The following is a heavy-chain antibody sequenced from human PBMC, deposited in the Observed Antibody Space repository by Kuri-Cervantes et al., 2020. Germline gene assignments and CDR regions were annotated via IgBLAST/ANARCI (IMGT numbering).Heavy chain of an antibody. Sequence: ASVKVSCKASGYTFNSYGISWVRQAPGQGLEWMGWISAYNGNTNYAQKLQGRVTMTTGTSTSTVYMELRSLRSDDTAVYYCARGPETRFGVVIPGTLNTDYWGQGTLVTVSS. D-gene: IGHD3-3*01. CDR1: GYTFNSYG. CDR2: ISAYNGNT. V-gene: IGHV1-18*01. J-gene: IGHJ4*02. CDR3: ARGPETRFGVVIPGTLNTDY.